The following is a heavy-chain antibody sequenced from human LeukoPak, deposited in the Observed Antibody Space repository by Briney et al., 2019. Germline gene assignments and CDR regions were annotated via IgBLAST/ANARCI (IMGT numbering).Heavy chain of an antibody. CDR1: GHTFTGYY. CDR2: INPNSGDT. J-gene: IGHJ4*02. Sequence: ASVKVSCKASGHTFTGYYIHWVRQAPGQGLEWMGWINPNSGDTSHARRFQDRVTMTRDMSTSTAYMDLSMLTSDETALYYCARQGGSSLNFDYWGQGTLVTVSS. D-gene: IGHD1-26*01. V-gene: IGHV1-2*02. CDR3: ARQGGSSLNFDY.